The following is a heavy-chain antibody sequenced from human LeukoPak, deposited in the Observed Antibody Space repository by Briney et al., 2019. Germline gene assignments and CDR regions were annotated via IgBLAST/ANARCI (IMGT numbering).Heavy chain of an antibody. CDR1: VGSISSYY. Sequence: SETLSLTCTVSVGSISSYYWSWIRQPPGKGLEWIGYIYYTGRTDYNPSLKSRVTILVDTSKNQFSLSLSSVTAADTAVYYCARAATGTYGGFDYWGQGTLVTVSS. V-gene: IGHV4-59*01. CDR2: IYYTGRT. J-gene: IGHJ4*02. CDR3: ARAATGTYGGFDY. D-gene: IGHD1-1*01.